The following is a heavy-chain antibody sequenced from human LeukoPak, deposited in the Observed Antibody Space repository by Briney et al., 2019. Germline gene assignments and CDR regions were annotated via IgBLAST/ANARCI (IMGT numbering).Heavy chain of an antibody. V-gene: IGHV1-46*01. J-gene: IGHJ4*02. CDR3: ATMTTHDELDY. D-gene: IGHD4-11*01. Sequence: ASVKVSCKASGYTFTGYYMHWVRQAPGQGLEWMGIINPSGGSTSYAQKFQGRVTMTTDTSTSTAYMELRSLRSDDTAVYYCATMTTHDELDYWGQGTLVTVSS. CDR2: INPSGGST. CDR1: GYTFTGYY.